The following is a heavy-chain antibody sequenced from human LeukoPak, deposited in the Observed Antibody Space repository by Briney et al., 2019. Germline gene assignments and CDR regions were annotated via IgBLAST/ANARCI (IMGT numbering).Heavy chain of an antibody. D-gene: IGHD1-14*01. V-gene: IGHV3-53*05. CDR3: ARVQGGGFRTADY. CDR1: GFNVSSYY. CDR2: IYSGGKT. J-gene: IGHJ4*02. Sequence: GGSLRLSCAASGFNVSSYYMSWVRQAPGKGLEWVSIIYSGGKTYYADSVKGRFTISRDNSKNTLFLQMNSLRDEDTAIYYCARVQGGGFRTADYWGQGTLVAVSS.